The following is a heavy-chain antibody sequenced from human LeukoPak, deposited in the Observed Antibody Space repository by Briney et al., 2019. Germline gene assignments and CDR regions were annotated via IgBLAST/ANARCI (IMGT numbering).Heavy chain of an antibody. J-gene: IGHJ3*02. CDR3: ARGGRERYSSGWTDAFDI. CDR1: GYTFTTYG. Sequence: ASVKVSCEASGYTFTTYGIGWVRPAPGQGLEWMGIINPSGGSTSYAQKFQGRVTMTRDTSTSTVYMELSSLSSEDTAVYYCARGGRERYSSGWTDAFDIWGQGTMVTVSS. D-gene: IGHD6-19*01. V-gene: IGHV1-46*01. CDR2: INPSGGST.